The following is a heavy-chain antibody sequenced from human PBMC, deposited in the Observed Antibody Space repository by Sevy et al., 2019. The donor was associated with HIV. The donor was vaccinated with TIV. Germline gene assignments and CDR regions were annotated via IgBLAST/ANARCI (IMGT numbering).Heavy chain of an antibody. V-gene: IGHV4-34*01. CDR2: INHSGST. CDR1: GGSFSGYY. Sequence: SETLSLTCAVHGGSFSGYYWSWIRQPPGKGLEWIGEINHSGSTNYNPSLKSRVTISVDTSKNQFSLKLSSVTAADTAVYYCARIYDAYSSSWSAAYYFDYWGQGTLVTVSS. J-gene: IGHJ4*02. D-gene: IGHD6-13*01. CDR3: ARIYDAYSSSWSAAYYFDY.